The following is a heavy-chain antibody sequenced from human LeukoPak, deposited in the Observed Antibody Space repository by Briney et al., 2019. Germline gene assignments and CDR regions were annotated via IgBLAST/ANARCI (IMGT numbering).Heavy chain of an antibody. Sequence: GGSLRLSCAASGFTFSGYVMSWVRQAPGKGLEWVSSISGSGSGKHYADSVKGQFTISRDNSKNTLYLQMNSLRAEDTAVYYCARASNWNYGDCWGQGTLVTVSS. CDR2: ISGSGSGK. D-gene: IGHD1-7*01. CDR3: ARASNWNYGDC. CDR1: GFTFSGYV. J-gene: IGHJ4*02. V-gene: IGHV3-23*01.